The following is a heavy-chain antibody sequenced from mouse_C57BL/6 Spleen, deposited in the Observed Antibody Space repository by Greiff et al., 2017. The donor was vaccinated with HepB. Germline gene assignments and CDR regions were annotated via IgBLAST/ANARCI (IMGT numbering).Heavy chain of an antibody. CDR1: GYSITSGYY. Sequence: ESGPGLVKPSQSLSLTCSVTGYSITSGYYWNWIRQFPGNKLEWMGYISYDGSNNYNPSLKNRIPITRDTSKNQFFLKLNSVTTEATATYYCARDIGSTVVATDWYFDVWGTRTTVTVSS. J-gene: IGHJ1*03. V-gene: IGHV3-6*01. CDR2: ISYDGSN. CDR3: ARDIGSTVVATDWYFDV. D-gene: IGHD1-1*01.